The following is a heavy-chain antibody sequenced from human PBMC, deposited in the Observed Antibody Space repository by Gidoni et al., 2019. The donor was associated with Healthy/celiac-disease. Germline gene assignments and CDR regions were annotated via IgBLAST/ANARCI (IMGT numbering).Heavy chain of an antibody. CDR3: ARPVKGSGYEYYYYGMDV. CDR2: IIPIFGTA. V-gene: IGHV1-69*06. CDR1: GGTFSSYA. J-gene: IGHJ6*02. Sequence: QVQLVQSGAEVKKPGSSVKVSCKASGGTFSSYAISWVRPAPGQGLEWMGGIIPIFGTANYAQKFQGRVTITADKSTSTAYMELSSLRSEDTAVYYCARPVKGSGYEYYYYGMDVWGQGTTVTVSS. D-gene: IGHD5-12*01.